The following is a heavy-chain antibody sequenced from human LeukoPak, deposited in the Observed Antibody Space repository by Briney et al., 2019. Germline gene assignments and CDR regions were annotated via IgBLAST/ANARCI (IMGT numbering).Heavy chain of an antibody. CDR2: ISSSGSTI. CDR1: GSTFSSYE. V-gene: IGHV3-48*03. CDR3: ARDNSEVVDY. J-gene: IGHJ4*02. D-gene: IGHD2/OR15-2a*01. Sequence: GGSLRLSCAASGSTFSSYEMNWVRQAPGKGLEWVSYISSSGSTIYYADSVKGRFTISRDNAKNSLYLQMNSLRAEDTAVYYCARDNSEVVDYWGQGTLVTVSS.